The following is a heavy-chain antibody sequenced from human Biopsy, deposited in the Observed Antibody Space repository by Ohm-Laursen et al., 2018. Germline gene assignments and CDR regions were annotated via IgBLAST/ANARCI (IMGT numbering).Heavy chain of an antibody. Sequence: ASVKVSCKASGGTFSSSAITWVRQAPGQGLEWMGGIIGIFRTAHYAQKFQGRVTITADDFMSTAYMELSSLRSEDTAVYYCARGGGYNWNNGWFDPWGQGTLVTVSS. D-gene: IGHD1/OR15-1a*01. V-gene: IGHV1-69*13. J-gene: IGHJ5*02. CDR3: ARGGGYNWNNGWFDP. CDR2: IIGIFRTA. CDR1: GGTFSSSA.